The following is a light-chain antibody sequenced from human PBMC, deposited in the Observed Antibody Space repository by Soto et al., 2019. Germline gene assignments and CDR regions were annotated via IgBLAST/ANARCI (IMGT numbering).Light chain of an antibody. CDR3: KQRSTGPSLT. CDR1: QSVDNY. CDR2: DAS. Sequence: ELVLTQSPDTLSLSPGERATLACRARQSVDNYLAWYQQRPGQAPRLLIYDASNRASGIPARFSGSGSGTDFTLAISSLEPEDFAVYYCKQRSTGPSLTFGEGTKVQSK. V-gene: IGKV3-11*01. J-gene: IGKJ4*01.